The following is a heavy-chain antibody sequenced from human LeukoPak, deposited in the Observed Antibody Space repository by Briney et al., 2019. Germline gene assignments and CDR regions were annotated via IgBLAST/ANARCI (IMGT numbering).Heavy chain of an antibody. V-gene: IGHV3-74*01. D-gene: IGHD6-19*01. J-gene: IGHJ6*02. Sequence: GRSLRLSRAPSGLTVSSYWTHSVRHPPRKWLVWVSRINSDGSSTSYADSVKGRFTISRDNAKNTLYLQMNSLRAEDTAVYYCARSSSSYPWYYGMDVWGQGTTVTVSS. CDR3: ARSSSSYPWYYGMDV. CDR2: INSDGSST. CDR1: GLTVSSYW.